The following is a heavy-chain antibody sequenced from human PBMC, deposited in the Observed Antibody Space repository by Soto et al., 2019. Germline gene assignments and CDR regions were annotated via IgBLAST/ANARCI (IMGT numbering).Heavy chain of an antibody. CDR3: AKIVVVVPRISWYFDL. J-gene: IGHJ2*01. D-gene: IGHD2-15*01. V-gene: IGHV3-23*01. Sequence: EVQLLESGGGLVQPGGSLRLSCAASGFTFSSNAISWVRQAPGKGLEWVSTSGSGGDTYYADSVKGRFTISRDNSRSTLYLQMDSLRAEDSALYYCAKIVVVVPRISWYFDLWGRGTLVTVSS. CDR2: SGSGGDT. CDR1: GFTFSSNA.